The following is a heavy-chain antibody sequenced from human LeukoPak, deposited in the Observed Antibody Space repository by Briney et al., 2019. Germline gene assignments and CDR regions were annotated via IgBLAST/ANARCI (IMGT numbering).Heavy chain of an antibody. CDR1: GGSISSGDYY. D-gene: IGHD3-3*01. Sequence: SETLSLTCTVSGGSISSGDYYWSWIRQPPGKGLEWIGRIYTSGSTNYNPSLKSRVTMSVDTSKNQFSLKLSSVTAADTAVYYCARAGYDFWSGYLTGWGQGTLVTVSS. V-gene: IGHV4-61*02. J-gene: IGHJ4*02. CDR2: IYTSGST. CDR3: ARAGYDFWSGYLTG.